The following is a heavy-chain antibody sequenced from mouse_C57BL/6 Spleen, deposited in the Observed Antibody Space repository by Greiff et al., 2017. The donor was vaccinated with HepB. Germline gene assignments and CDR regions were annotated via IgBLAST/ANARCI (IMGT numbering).Heavy chain of an antibody. CDR1: GYTFTSYW. CDR2: IDPSDSET. V-gene: IGHV1-52*01. J-gene: IGHJ1*03. D-gene: IGHD1-1*01. CDR3: ARDPRFYGSSYVWYFDV. Sequence: QVQLKQPGAELVRPGSSVKLSCKASGYTFTSYWMHWVKQRPIQGLEWIGNIDPSDSETHYNQKFKDKATLTVDKSSSTAYMQLSSLTSEDSAVYYCARDPRFYGSSYVWYFDVWGTGTTVTVSS.